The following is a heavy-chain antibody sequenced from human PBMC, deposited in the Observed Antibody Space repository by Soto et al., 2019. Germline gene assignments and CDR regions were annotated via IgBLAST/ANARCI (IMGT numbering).Heavy chain of an antibody. V-gene: IGHV3-30*18. J-gene: IGHJ4*02. CDR2: ISYDGSNK. CDR3: AKDSVATPFDY. D-gene: IGHD5-12*01. CDR1: GFTFSSYG. Sequence: PGGSLRLSCAASGFTFSSYGMHWVRQAPGKGLEWVAVISYDGSNKYYADSVKGRFTISRDNSKNTLCLQMNSLRAEDTAVYYCAKDSVATPFDYWGQGTLVTVSS.